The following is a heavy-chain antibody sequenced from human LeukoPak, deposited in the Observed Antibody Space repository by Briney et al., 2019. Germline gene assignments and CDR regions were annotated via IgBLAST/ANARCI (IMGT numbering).Heavy chain of an antibody. CDR2: IYYSGST. CDR1: GGSISSSSYY. Sequence: SETLSLTCTVSGGSISSSSYYWGWIRQPPGKGLEWIGSIYYSGSTYYNPSLKSRVTISVDTSKYQFSLKLSSVTAADTAVYYCARLGGYNYWAEYYYFDYWGQGTLVTVSS. CDR3: ARLGGYNYWAEYYYFDY. V-gene: IGHV4-39*01. D-gene: IGHD5-24*01. J-gene: IGHJ4*02.